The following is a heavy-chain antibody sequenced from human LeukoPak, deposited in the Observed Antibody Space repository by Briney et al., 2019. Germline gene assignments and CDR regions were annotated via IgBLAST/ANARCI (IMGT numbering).Heavy chain of an antibody. J-gene: IGHJ4*02. D-gene: IGHD3-3*01. CDR2: INWNGGST. CDR3: ARDRGYDFWSGYYGYFDY. CDR1: GFTFDDYG. V-gene: IGHV3-20*04. Sequence: PGGSLRLSCAASGFTFDDYGMSWVRQAPGKGLEWVSGINWNGGSTGYADSVKGRFTISRDNAKNSLYLQMNSLRAEDTALYYCARDRGYDFWSGYYGYFDYWGQGTLVTVSS.